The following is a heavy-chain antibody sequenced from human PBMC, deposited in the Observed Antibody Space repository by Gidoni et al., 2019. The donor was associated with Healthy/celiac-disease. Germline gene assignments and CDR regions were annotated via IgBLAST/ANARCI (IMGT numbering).Heavy chain of an antibody. CDR2: IKSKTDGGTT. CDR1: GFTFSNAW. Sequence: EVQLVESGGGLVKPGGSLSLSCAASGFTFSNAWMSWVRQAPGKGLEWVGRIKSKTDGGTTDYAAPVKGRFTISRDDSKNTLYLQMNSLKTEDTAVYYCTTGPYPAPPDPWGQGTLVTVSS. V-gene: IGHV3-15*01. J-gene: IGHJ5*02. CDR3: TTGPYPAPPDP.